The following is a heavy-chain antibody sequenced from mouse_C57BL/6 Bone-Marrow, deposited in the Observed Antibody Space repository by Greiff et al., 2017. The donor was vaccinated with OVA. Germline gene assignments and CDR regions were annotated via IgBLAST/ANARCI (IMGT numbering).Heavy chain of an antibody. CDR3: ARKDGSRYYFDY. CDR1: CYTFTSYW. Sequence: VQLQQPGAELVKPGASVKLSCKASCYTFTSYWMHWVKQRPGQGLEWIGMIHPNSGSTNYNEKFKSKATLTVDKSSSTAYMQLSSLTSEDSAVYYCARKDGSRYYFDYWGQGTTLTVSS. V-gene: IGHV1-64*01. D-gene: IGHD1-1*01. CDR2: IHPNSGST. J-gene: IGHJ2*01.